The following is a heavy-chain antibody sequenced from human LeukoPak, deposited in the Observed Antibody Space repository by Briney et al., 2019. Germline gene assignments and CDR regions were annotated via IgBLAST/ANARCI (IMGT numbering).Heavy chain of an antibody. V-gene: IGHV3-30*18. CDR3: AKDRFLNY. J-gene: IGHJ4*02. CDR1: GFTFSSYD. Sequence: GGSLRLSCAASGFTFSSYDMHWVRQAPGKGLEWVAVISYDGSNKYYADSVKGRFTISRDNSKNTLYLQMNSLRAEDTAVYYCAKDRFLNYWGQGTLVTVSS. CDR2: ISYDGSNK. D-gene: IGHD3-10*01.